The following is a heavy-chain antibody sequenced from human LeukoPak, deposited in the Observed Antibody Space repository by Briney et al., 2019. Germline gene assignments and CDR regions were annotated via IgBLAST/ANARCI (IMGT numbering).Heavy chain of an antibody. D-gene: IGHD5-24*01. CDR3: ARGSLWLQLDY. J-gene: IGHJ4*02. V-gene: IGHV3-30-3*01. Sequence: QPGGSLRLSCAASGFTFSSYAMHWVRQAPGKGLEWVAVISYDGSNKYYADSVKGRFTISRDNSKNTLYLQMNSLRAEDTAVYYCARGSLWLQLDYWGQETLVTVSS. CDR1: GFTFSSYA. CDR2: ISYDGSNK.